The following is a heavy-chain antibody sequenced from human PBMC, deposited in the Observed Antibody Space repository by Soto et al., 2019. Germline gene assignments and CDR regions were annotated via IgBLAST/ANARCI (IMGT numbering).Heavy chain of an antibody. V-gene: IGHV4-34*01. CDR1: GGSFSGYY. Sequence: SETLSLTCAVYGGSFSGYYLSWIRQPPGKGLEWIGEINHSGSTNYNPSLKSRVTISVDTSKNQLSLKLSSVTAADTAVYYCARGGPIVVVVPAAMRYYYYYMDVWGKGTTVTVSS. J-gene: IGHJ6*03. D-gene: IGHD2-2*01. CDR3: ARGGPIVVVVPAAMRYYYYYMDV. CDR2: INHSGST.